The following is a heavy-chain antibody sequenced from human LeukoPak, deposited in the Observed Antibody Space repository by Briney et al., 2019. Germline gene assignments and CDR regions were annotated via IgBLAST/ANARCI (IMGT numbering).Heavy chain of an antibody. V-gene: IGHV1-69*13. CDR3: ARSSAMVITPFDY. D-gene: IGHD3-22*01. CDR1: GGTFSSYA. CDR2: IIPIFGTA. J-gene: IGHJ4*02. Sequence: ASVKVSCKASGGTFSSYAISWVRQAPGQGLEWMGGIIPIFGTANHAQKFQGRVTITADESTSTAYMELSSLRSEDTAVYYCARSSAMVITPFDYWGQGTLVTVSS.